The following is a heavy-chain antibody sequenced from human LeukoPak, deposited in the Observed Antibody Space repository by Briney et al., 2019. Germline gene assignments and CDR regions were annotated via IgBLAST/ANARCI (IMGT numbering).Heavy chain of an antibody. Sequence: SETLSLTCTVSGGSISSYYWSWIRQPAGKGLEWIGRIYTSGSTNYNPSLKSRVTMSVDTSKNQFSLKLSSVTAADTAVYYCARENGVIVATVYYYYYYMDVWGKGTTVTISS. D-gene: IGHD2/OR15-2a*01. V-gene: IGHV4-4*07. CDR3: ARENGVIVATVYYYYYYMDV. CDR1: GGSISSYY. J-gene: IGHJ6*03. CDR2: IYTSGST.